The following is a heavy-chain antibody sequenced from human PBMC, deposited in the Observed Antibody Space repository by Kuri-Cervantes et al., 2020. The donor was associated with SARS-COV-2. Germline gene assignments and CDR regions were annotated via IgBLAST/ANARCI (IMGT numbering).Heavy chain of an antibody. CDR2: IYYSGST. CDR3: ARGAYDFWSGYYPRYHFDY. V-gene: IGHV4-30-4*08. J-gene: IGHJ4*02. Sequence: SETLSLTCTVSGGSISSGDYYWSWIRQPPGKGLEWIGYIYYSGSTYYNPSLKSRVTISVDTSKNQFSLKLSSVTAADTAVYYCARGAYDFWSGYYPRYHFDYWGQGTLVTVSS. D-gene: IGHD3-3*01. CDR1: GGSISSGDYY.